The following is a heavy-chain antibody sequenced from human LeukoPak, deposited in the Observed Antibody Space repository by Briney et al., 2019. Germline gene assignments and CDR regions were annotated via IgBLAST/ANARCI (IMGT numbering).Heavy chain of an antibody. CDR3: ATPLLDYYDSCGQLYYFDY. V-gene: IGHV4-39*01. D-gene: IGHD3-22*01. CDR1: GGSISSSSYY. Sequence: PSETLSLTCTVSGGSISSSSYYWGWIRQPPGKGLEWIGSIYFSGSTYYNPSLKSRVTISVDTSKNQFSLKLSSVTAADTAVYYCATPLLDYYDSCGQLYYFDYWGQGTLVTVSS. J-gene: IGHJ4*02. CDR2: IYFSGST.